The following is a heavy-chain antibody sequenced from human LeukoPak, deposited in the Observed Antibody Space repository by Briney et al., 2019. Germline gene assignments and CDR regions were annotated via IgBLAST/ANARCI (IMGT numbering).Heavy chain of an antibody. V-gene: IGHV4-34*01. CDR2: INHSGST. J-gene: IGHJ6*02. Sequence: PGGSLRLSCAASGFPFSSYSMNWVRQAPGKGLEWIGEINHSGSTNYNPSLKSRVTISVDTSKNQFSLKLSSVTAADTAVYYCARTACSGGSCYSLNYYYGMDVWGQGTTVTVSS. CDR3: ARTACSGGSCYSLNYYYGMDV. CDR1: GFPFSSYS. D-gene: IGHD2-15*01.